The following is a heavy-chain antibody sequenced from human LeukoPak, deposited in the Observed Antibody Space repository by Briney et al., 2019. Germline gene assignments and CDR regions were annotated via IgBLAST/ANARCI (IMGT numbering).Heavy chain of an antibody. CDR1: GFTFSSYG. V-gene: IGHV3-30*18. D-gene: IGHD2-2*01. Sequence: PGGSLRLSCAASGFTFSSYGMHWVRQAPGKGLEWVAVISYDGSNKYYADSVKGRFTISRDSSKNTLYLQMNSLRAEDTAVYYCAKDPDFEYQLLGAGNWFDPWGQGTLVTVSS. J-gene: IGHJ5*02. CDR2: ISYDGSNK. CDR3: AKDPDFEYQLLGAGNWFDP.